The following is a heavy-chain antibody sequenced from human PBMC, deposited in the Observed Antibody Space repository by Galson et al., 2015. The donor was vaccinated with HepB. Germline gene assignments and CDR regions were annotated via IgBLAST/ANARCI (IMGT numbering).Heavy chain of an antibody. J-gene: IGHJ4*02. V-gene: IGHV3-23*01. Sequence: SLRLSCATFGFTFSRYAMSWVRQAPGKGLEWVSGMSGTGGTTFYSDSVKGRFTISRDNSKNTLYLQMNSLRVEDTAVYYCAKVGVVVTTIPYYFDYWGQGTQVTVSS. CDR2: MSGTGGTT. CDR3: AKVGVVVTTIPYYFDY. D-gene: IGHD2-21*02. CDR1: GFTFSRYA.